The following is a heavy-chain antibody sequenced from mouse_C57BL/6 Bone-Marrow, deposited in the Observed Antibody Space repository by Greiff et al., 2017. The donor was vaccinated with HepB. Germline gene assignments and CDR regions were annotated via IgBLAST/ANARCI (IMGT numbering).Heavy chain of an antibody. CDR2: IYPGSGST. CDR1: GYTFTSYW. V-gene: IGHV1-55*01. CDR3: ARSGQLRLRAMDY. D-gene: IGHD3-2*02. J-gene: IGHJ4*01. Sequence: QVQLQQSGAELVKPGASVKMSCKASGYTFTSYWITWVKQRPGQGLEWIGDIYPGSGSTNYNEKFKSKATLTVDTSSSTAYMQLSSLTSEDSAVYSCARSGQLRLRAMDYWGQGTSVTVSS.